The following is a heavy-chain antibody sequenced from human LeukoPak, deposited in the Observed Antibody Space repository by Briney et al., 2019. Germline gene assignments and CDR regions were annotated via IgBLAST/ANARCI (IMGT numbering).Heavy chain of an antibody. CDR1: GGSISSGDYY. V-gene: IGHV4-30-4*08. Sequence: SETLSLTCSVSGGSISSGDYYWSWIRQPPGKGLEWIAYIYYSGSTYYNPSLKSRVTISVDTSKNQFSLKLSSVTAADTAVYYCARHLGYCTSTSCYRLFDYWGHGTLVTVSS. CDR2: IYYSGST. CDR3: ARHLGYCTSTSCYRLFDY. J-gene: IGHJ4*01. D-gene: IGHD2-2*01.